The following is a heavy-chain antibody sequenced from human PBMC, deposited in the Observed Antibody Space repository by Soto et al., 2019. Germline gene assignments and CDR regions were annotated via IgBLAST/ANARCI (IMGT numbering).Heavy chain of an antibody. D-gene: IGHD1-1*01. CDR2: LSDNVGTT. CDR1: GVPFSTFT. V-gene: IGHV3-23*04. CDR3: AKHFIGGRLQSPFDL. J-gene: IGHJ4*02. Sequence: EVQLVESGGGLVQPGGSLRLSCAVSGVPFSTFTMNWVRQAPGKGLEWVSGLSDNVGTTHYAYSVKGRFTISRDKSKKTLYLQMNNLRAEDTAVYYCAKHFIGGRLQSPFDLWGQGTLVTVSS.